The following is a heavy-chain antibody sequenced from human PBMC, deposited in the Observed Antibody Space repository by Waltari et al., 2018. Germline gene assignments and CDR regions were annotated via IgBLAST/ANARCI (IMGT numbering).Heavy chain of an antibody. Sequence: QVQLVESGGGVVQPGRSLRLSCAASGFTFSSYGMHWVRQAPGKGLEWVAVIWYDGSNKYYADSVKGRFTISRDNSKNTLYLQMNSLRAEDTAVYYCARDPSGSYSPYAFDIWGQGTMVTVSS. D-gene: IGHD1-26*01. J-gene: IGHJ3*02. CDR2: IWYDGSNK. CDR1: GFTFSSYG. CDR3: ARDPSGSYSPYAFDI. V-gene: IGHV3-33*08.